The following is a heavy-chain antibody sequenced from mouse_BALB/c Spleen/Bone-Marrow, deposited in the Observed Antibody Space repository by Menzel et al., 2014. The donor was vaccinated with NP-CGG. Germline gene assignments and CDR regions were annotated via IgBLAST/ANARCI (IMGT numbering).Heavy chain of an antibody. V-gene: IGHV5-6-3*01. J-gene: IGHJ4*01. CDR1: GFTFSSYG. Sequence: EVKVVESGGGLVRPGGSLKLSCAASGFTFSSYGMSWVRQTPDKRLELVATINSNGGRTYYPDSVKGRFTISRDNAKNTLYLQMSSLKSEDTAMYYCARDSLLRSLYAMDYWGQGTSVTVSS. D-gene: IGHD1-2*01. CDR2: INSNGGRT. CDR3: ARDSLLRSLYAMDY.